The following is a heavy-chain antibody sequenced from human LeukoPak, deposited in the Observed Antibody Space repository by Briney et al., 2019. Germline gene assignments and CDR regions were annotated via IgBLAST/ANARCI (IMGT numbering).Heavy chain of an antibody. CDR3: AREPFWSGYYSNLHFDY. V-gene: IGHV3-30*02. CDR1: EFTFSSYG. D-gene: IGHD3-3*01. CDR2: IRNDGSNK. J-gene: IGHJ4*02. Sequence: GGSLRLSCAASEFTFSSYGMHWVRQAPGKGLEWEAFIRNDGSNKYYADSVKGRFTISRDNAKNSLYLQMNSLRAEDTAVYYCAREPFWSGYYSNLHFDYWGQGTLVTVSS.